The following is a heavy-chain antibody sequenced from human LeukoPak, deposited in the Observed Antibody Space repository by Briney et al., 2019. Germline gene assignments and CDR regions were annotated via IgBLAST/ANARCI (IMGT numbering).Heavy chain of an antibody. Sequence: SETLSLTCAVYGGSFSGYYWSWIRQPPGKGLEWIGEINHSGSTNYNPSLKSRVTISVDTSKNQFSLKLSSVTAADTAVYYCARGRGSSSTVVTVLDYWGQGTLVTVSS. CDR1: GGSFSGYY. V-gene: IGHV4-34*01. J-gene: IGHJ4*02. CDR3: ARGRGSSSTVVTVLDY. CDR2: INHSGST. D-gene: IGHD3-16*01.